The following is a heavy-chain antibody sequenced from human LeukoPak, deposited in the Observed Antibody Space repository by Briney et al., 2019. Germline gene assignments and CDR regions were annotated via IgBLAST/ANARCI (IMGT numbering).Heavy chain of an antibody. D-gene: IGHD6-6*01. J-gene: IGHJ3*02. CDR1: GFTSSSYS. V-gene: IGHV3-48*01. CDR2: ISSSSSAI. CDR3: AREYISSSGRAFDI. Sequence: GGSLRLSCAASGFTSSSYSMNWVRQAPGKGLEWVSYISSSSSAICYADSVKGRFTISRDNAKNSLFLQMNSLRADDTAVYYCAREYISSSGRAFDIWGQGTKVTVSS.